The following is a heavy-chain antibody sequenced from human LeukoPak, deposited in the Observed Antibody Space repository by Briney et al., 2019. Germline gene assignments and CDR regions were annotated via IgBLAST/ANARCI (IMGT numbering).Heavy chain of an antibody. CDR3: ARDLGLRAYDSSGPDY. Sequence: GASVKVSCKASGYTFTSYYMHWVRQAPGQGLEWMGIINPSGGSTSYAQKFQGRVTMTRDTSKSTVYMELSSLRSEDTAVYYCARDLGLRAYDSSGPDYWGQGTLVTVSS. CDR1: GYTFTSYY. CDR2: INPSGGST. D-gene: IGHD3-22*01. J-gene: IGHJ4*02. V-gene: IGHV1-46*01.